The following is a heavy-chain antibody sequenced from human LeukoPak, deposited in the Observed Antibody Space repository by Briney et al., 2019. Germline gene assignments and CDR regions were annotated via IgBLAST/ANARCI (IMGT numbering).Heavy chain of an antibody. CDR3: ARVGSGWYWYFDL. CDR1: GDSFSSYY. D-gene: IGHD6-25*01. J-gene: IGHJ2*01. CDR2: IYYSGRT. V-gene: IGHV4-59*01. Sequence: SETLSLTCTVSGDSFSSYYWSWIRQPPGKGLEWIGYIYYSGRTNYNPSLKSRVTISVDTSKNQFSLKLSSVTAADTAVYYCARVGSGWYWYFDLWGRGTLVTVSS.